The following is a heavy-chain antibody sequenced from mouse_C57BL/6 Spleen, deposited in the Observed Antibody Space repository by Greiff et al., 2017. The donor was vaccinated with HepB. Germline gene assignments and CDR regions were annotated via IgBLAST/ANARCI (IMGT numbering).Heavy chain of an antibody. V-gene: IGHV1-64*01. D-gene: IGHD2-5*01. CDR2: IHPNSGST. CDR1: GYTFTSYW. J-gene: IGHJ2*01. CDR3: ARSRAYYSNYYFDY. Sequence: VQLQQPGAELVKPGASVKLSCKASGYTFTSYWMHWVKQRPGQGLEWIGMIHPNSGSTNYNEKFKSKATLTVDKSSSTAYMQLSSLTSEDSAVYYCARSRAYYSNYYFDYWGQGTTLTGSS.